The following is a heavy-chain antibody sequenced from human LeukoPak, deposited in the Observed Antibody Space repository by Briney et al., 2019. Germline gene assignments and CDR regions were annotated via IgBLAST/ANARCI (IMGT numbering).Heavy chain of an antibody. V-gene: IGHV4-34*01. CDR3: ARGVQLWRRDAFDI. CDR2: INHSGST. J-gene: IGHJ3*02. Sequence: SETLPLTCAVYGGSFSGYYWSWIRQPPGKGLEWIGEINHSGSTNYNPSLKSRVTISVDTSKNQFSLKLSSVTAADTAVYYCARGVQLWRRDAFDIWGQGTMVTVSS. CDR1: GGSFSGYY. D-gene: IGHD5-18*01.